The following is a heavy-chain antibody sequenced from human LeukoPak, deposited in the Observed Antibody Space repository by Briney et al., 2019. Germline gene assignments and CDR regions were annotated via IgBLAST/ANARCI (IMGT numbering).Heavy chain of an antibody. Sequence: PSETLSLSCTVSGGSITGYYWSWIRQPAGKGLEWIGRIYSTGTSDYNPSLKGRASMSVDTSRNQISLKLSSVTAADTAVYYCARHIRGIVGALYGMDVWGQGTTVTVSS. V-gene: IGHV4-4*07. D-gene: IGHD1-26*01. CDR1: GGSITGYY. CDR2: IYSTGTS. CDR3: ARHIRGIVGALYGMDV. J-gene: IGHJ6*02.